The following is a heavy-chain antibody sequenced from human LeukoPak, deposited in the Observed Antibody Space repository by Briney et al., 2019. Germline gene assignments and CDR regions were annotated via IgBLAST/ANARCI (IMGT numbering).Heavy chain of an antibody. D-gene: IGHD6-13*01. CDR3: AKGPQHSTYWYRFDS. Sequence: GGSLRPSCAASGFSVGTNYMSWVRQAPGKGLEWVSVIYSGGSTYYADSVKGRFTISRDNSKNTLYLLMNSVRAEDTAVYYCAKGPQHSTYWYRFDSWGQGTLVTVSS. V-gene: IGHV3-53*01. CDR2: IYSGGST. J-gene: IGHJ4*02. CDR1: GFSVGTNY.